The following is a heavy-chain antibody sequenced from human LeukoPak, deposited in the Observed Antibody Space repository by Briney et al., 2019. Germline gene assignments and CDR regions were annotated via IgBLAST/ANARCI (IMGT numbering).Heavy chain of an antibody. J-gene: IGHJ4*02. CDR3: AKDLNRVAGYYFDY. V-gene: IGHV3-30*18. Sequence: GGSLRLSCAASGFTFSNYGMHWVRQAPGKGLEWVAVISYDGSNKDYADSVKGRFTISRDNSKNTLYLQMNSLRAEDTAVYYCAKDLNRVAGYYFDYWGQGTLATVSS. CDR1: GFTFSNYG. D-gene: IGHD6-19*01. CDR2: ISYDGSNK.